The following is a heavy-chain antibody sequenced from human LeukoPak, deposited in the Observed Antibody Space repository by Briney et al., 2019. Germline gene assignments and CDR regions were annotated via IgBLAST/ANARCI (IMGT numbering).Heavy chain of an antibody. CDR1: GGSFSGYY. CDR3: ASSSWYGPNY. D-gene: IGHD6-13*01. Sequence: SETLSLTCAVYGGSFSGYYWSWIRQPPGKGLEWIGSIYYSGSTYYNPSLKSRVTISVDTSKNQFSLKLSSVTAADTAVYYCASSSWYGPNYWGQGTLVTVSS. V-gene: IGHV4-34*01. J-gene: IGHJ4*02. CDR2: IYYSGST.